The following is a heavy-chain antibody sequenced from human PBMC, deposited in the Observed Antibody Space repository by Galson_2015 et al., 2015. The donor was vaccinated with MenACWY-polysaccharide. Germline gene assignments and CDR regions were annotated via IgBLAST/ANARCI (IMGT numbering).Heavy chain of an antibody. V-gene: IGHV3-23*01. Sequence: SLRLSCAASGFNFSIYVMTWVRQAPGKGLEWVSAISSGSDTAYYTDSVKGRFTISRDNPKDTLHLQMDSLRAEDTAVYYCAKVGPRSSWTMGIDYWGQGTLVTVSS. CDR2: ISSGSDTA. CDR3: AKVGPRSSWTMGIDY. CDR1: GFNFSIYV. J-gene: IGHJ4*02. D-gene: IGHD6-13*01.